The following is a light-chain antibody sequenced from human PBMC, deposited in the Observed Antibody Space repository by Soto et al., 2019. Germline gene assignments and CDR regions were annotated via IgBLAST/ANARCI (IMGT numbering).Light chain of an antibody. V-gene: IGLV2-14*01. J-gene: IGLJ1*01. CDR1: STDVGGYNY. CDR3: GSYTSTDTPFV. CDR2: EVN. Sequence: QSALSQPSSVSLSPGQSITISCTGTSTDVGGYNYVSWYQHHPGKGPKLIIYEVNNRPSGVSDRFSGSKSGNKASLTISNLEAEDESDYYCGSYTSTDTPFVFGTGTKVTVL.